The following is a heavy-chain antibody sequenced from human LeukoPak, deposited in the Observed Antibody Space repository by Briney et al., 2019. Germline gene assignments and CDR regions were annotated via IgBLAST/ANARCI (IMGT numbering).Heavy chain of an antibody. CDR3: ARAGGYCSSTSCYTPAHFDY. D-gene: IGHD2-2*02. Sequence: SQTLSLTCAISGDSVSSNSAAWNWIRQSPSRGLEWLGSTYYRSKWYNDYAVSVKSRITINPDTSKNQFSLQLNSVTPEDTAVYYCARAGGYCSSTSCYTPAHFDYWGQGTLVTVSS. V-gene: IGHV6-1*01. CDR1: GDSVSSNSAA. J-gene: IGHJ4*02. CDR2: TYYRSKWYN.